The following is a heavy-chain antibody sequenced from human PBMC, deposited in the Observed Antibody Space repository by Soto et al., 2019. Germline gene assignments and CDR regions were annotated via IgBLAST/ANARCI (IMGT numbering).Heavy chain of an antibody. J-gene: IGHJ4*02. CDR1: GYTFTGYY. D-gene: IGHD7-27*01. CDR3: ARGANWSTGWYFDY. V-gene: IGHV1-2*04. Sequence: ASVKVSCKASGYTFTGYYMHWVRQAPGQGLEWMGWINPNSGGTNYAQKFQGWVTMTRDTSISTAYMELSRLRSDDTAVYYCARGANWSTGWYFDYWGQGTLVTVSS. CDR2: INPNSGGT.